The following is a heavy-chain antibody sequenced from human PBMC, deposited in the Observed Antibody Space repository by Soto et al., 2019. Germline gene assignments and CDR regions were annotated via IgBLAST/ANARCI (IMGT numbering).Heavy chain of an antibody. J-gene: IGHJ4*02. Sequence: LVESGGALVKPGGSLRLSCAASGFIFRDWFMSWIRQAPGKGLEWSSYISKDSGRATRYADDVKGRFTSSRDNAKSSLFLQMNNLAVGDAAVYYCANESWASPDSWGEGTLVTVSS. CDR2: ISKDSGRAT. CDR1: GFIFRDWF. D-gene: IGHD6-13*01. V-gene: IGHV3-11*01. CDR3: ANESWASPDS.